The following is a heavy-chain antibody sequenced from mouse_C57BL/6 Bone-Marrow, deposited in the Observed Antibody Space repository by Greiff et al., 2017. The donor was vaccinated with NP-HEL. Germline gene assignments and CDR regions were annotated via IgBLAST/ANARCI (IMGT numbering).Heavy chain of an antibody. V-gene: IGHV1-59*01. J-gene: IGHJ3*01. CDR3: AGLPY. D-gene: IGHD2-1*01. Sequence: VQLQQPGAELVRPGTSVKLSCKASGYTFTSYWMHWVQQRPGQGLEWIGVIDPSDSYTYYNQKFKGKATFPVDTSSSTAYMQLSSLTSEDSAVYYCAGLPYWDQGTLVTVSA. CDR2: IDPSDSYT. CDR1: GYTFTSYW.